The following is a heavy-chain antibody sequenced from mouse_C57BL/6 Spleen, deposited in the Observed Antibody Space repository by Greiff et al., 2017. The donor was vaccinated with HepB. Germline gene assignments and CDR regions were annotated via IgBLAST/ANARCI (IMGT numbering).Heavy chain of an antibody. V-gene: IGHV1-76*01. CDR2: IYPGSGNT. CDR1: GYTFTDYY. CDR3: ASLLLRYYAMDY. D-gene: IGHD1-1*01. J-gene: IGHJ4*01. Sequence: QVQLKESGAELVRPGASVKLSCKASGYTFTDYYINWVKQRPGQGLEWIARIYPGSGNTYYNEKFKGKATLTAEKSSSTAYMQLSSLTSEDSAVYFCASLLLRYYAMDYWGQGTSVTVSS.